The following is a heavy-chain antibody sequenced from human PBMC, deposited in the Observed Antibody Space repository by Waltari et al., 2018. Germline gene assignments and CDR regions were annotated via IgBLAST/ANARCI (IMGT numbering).Heavy chain of an antibody. J-gene: IGHJ6*02. CDR1: GDTLTELS. V-gene: IGHV1-24*01. D-gene: IGHD1-20*01. CDR3: ATDIPPDESQIAVLGITKYDAMDV. Sequence: QVQLVQSGPEVRKPGASVKVSCQVSGDTLTELSIHWVRLAPGNGLEWMGGADPETGETIYEQKSQGRVTMTEDTSTDIAYMERGSLRSEDTAVYYCATDIPPDESQIAVLGITKYDAMDVWGQGTTVTVSS. CDR2: ADPETGET.